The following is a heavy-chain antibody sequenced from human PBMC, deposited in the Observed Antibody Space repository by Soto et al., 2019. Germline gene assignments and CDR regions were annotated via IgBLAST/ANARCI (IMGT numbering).Heavy chain of an antibody. J-gene: IGHJ4*02. CDR2: INHSGST. Sequence: SETMYLTCAVYGGSFSGYYWSWIRQPPGKGLEWIGEINHSGSTNYNPSLKSRVTISVDTSKNQFSLKLSSVTAADTAVYYCARGPYYYDSSGHTFDYWGQGTLVTVSS. CDR3: ARGPYYYDSSGHTFDY. CDR1: GGSFSGYY. D-gene: IGHD3-22*01. V-gene: IGHV4-34*01.